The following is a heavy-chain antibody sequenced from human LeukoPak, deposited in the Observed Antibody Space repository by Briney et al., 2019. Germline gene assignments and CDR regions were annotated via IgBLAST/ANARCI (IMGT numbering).Heavy chain of an antibody. Sequence: SETLSLTCTVSGGSISSGDFYWSWIRQHPGKGLEWIGYIFYSGSTNYNPSLKSRVTISVDTSKNQFSLKVSSVTAADTALYYCARQGTIGAPPVFDYWGRGTRVTVSS. D-gene: IGHD6-6*01. CDR2: IFYSGST. CDR3: ARQGTIGAPPVFDY. CDR1: GGSISSGDFY. J-gene: IGHJ4*02. V-gene: IGHV4-31*03.